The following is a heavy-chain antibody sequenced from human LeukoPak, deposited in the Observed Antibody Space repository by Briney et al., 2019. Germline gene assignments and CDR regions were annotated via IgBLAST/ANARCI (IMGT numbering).Heavy chain of an antibody. V-gene: IGHV1-46*01. J-gene: IGHJ3*02. CDR1: GYTFTSYF. CDR2: INPTGGST. D-gene: IGHD2-21*02. CDR3: ARGRVTATDGFDI. Sequence: GASVKVSCKASGYTFTSYFIHWVRQAPGEGLEWMGIINPTGGSTRYAQKFQGRVTMTRDTSTSTVYMELSSLRSEYTAVYYCARGRVTATDGFDIWGQGTTVIVSS.